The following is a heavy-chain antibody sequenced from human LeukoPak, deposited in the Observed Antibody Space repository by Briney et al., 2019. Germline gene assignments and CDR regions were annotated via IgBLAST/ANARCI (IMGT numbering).Heavy chain of an antibody. Sequence: GGSLRLSCAASGFTFSDYYMSWIRQAPGKGLEWVSYISSSGSTIYYADSVKGRFTISRDNAKNSLYLQMNSLRAEDTAVYYWARYSRGGVTTDYFDYWGQGTLVTVSS. D-gene: IGHD4-17*01. CDR1: GFTFSDYY. V-gene: IGHV3-11*01. CDR3: ARYSRGGVTTDYFDY. CDR2: ISSSGSTI. J-gene: IGHJ4*02.